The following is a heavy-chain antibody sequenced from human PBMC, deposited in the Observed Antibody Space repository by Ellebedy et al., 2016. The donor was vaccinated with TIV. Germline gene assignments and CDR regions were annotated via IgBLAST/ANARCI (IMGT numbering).Heavy chain of an antibody. V-gene: IGHV4-59*01. CDR2: IYYSGST. CDR1: GDSINNNY. CDR3: ARDDPSWWLDP. J-gene: IGHJ5*02. Sequence: MPSETLSLTCNVSGDSINNNYWSWIRQPPGKGLEWVGYIYYSGSTNYNPSLKSRVTISIDTSKNQFSLRLTSVTAADTAVYYCARDDPSWWLDPWGQGTLVTVSS.